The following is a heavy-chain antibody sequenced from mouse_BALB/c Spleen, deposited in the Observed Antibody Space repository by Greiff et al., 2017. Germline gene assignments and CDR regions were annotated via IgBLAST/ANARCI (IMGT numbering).Heavy chain of an antibody. D-gene: IGHD1-1*01. CDR3: NAKRATVVAEGFAY. Sequence: VQLQQPGAELVRSGASVKLSCTASGFNIKDYYMHWVKQRPEQGLEWIGWIDPENGDTEYAPKFQGKATMTADTSSNTAYLQLSSLTSEDTAVYYCNAKRATVVAEGFAYWGQGTLVTVSA. CDR1: GFNIKDYY. V-gene: IGHV14-4*02. J-gene: IGHJ3*01. CDR2: IDPENGDT.